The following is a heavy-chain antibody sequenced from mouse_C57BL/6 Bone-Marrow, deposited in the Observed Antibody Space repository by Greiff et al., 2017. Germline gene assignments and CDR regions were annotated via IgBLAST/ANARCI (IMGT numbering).Heavy chain of an antibody. V-gene: IGHV1-18*01. CDR2: INPNNGGT. D-gene: IGHD2-4*01. J-gene: IGHJ1*03. CDR3: ARYDFYWYFEV. Sequence: EVQLQESGPELVKPGASVKIPCKASGYTFTDYNMDWVKQSHGKSLEWIGDINPNNGGTIYNQKFKGKATLTVDKSSSTAYMELRSLTSEDTAVYYSARYDFYWYFEVWGTGTTVTVSS. CDR1: GYTFTDYN.